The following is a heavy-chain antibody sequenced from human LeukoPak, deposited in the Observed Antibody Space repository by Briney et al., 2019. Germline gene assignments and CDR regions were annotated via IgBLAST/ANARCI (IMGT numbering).Heavy chain of an antibody. CDR3: ARRWLQSNPHFDY. D-gene: IGHD5-24*01. CDR2: ISSNGGST. V-gene: IGHV3-23*01. J-gene: IGHJ4*02. CDR1: GFTFRNHA. Sequence: PGGSLRLSCAASGFTFRNHAMSWVRQAPGKGLEWVSAISSNGGSTYYADSVKGRFTISRDNSKNTVTLQMNSLRAEDTAVYYCARRWLQSNPHFDYWGQGTLVTVSS.